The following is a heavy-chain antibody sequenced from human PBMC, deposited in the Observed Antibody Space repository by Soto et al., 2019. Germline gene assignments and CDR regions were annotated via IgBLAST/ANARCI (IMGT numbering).Heavy chain of an antibody. CDR2: INYSGST. CDR1: GGSISSSSYY. V-gene: IGHV4-39*01. D-gene: IGHD3-10*01. Sequence: SETLSLTCTVSGGSISSSSYYWGWIRQPPGKGLEWIGSINYSGSTYYNPSLKSRVTISVDTSKNQFSLKLSSVTAADTAVYYCARNDGSGSYLDYWGQGTLVTVSS. J-gene: IGHJ4*02. CDR3: ARNDGSGSYLDY.